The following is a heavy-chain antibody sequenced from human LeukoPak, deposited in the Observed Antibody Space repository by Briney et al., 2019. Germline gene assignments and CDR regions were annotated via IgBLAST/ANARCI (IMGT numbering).Heavy chain of an antibody. CDR3: ARIVGASAC. CDR2: IYYSGST. Sequence: SETLSLTCTVSGGSISSSSYYWGWIRQPPGKGLEWIGSIYYSGSTYYNPSLKSRVTISVDTSKNQFSLKLSSVTAADTAVYYCARIVGASACWGQGTLVTVSS. V-gene: IGHV4-39*01. J-gene: IGHJ1*01. CDR1: GGSISSSSYY. D-gene: IGHD1-26*01.